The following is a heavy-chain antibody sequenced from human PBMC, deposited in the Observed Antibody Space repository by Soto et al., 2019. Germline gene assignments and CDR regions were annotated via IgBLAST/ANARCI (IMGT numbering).Heavy chain of an antibody. J-gene: IGHJ6*03. D-gene: IGHD3-9*01. CDR2: TYYRSKWYN. CDR1: GDSVSSNSAA. CDR3: ARDIYDILTGHHQQYYYYMDV. Sequence: PSQTLSLTCAISGDSVSSNSAAWNWIRQSPSRGLEWLGRTYYRSKWYNDYAVSVKSRITINPDTSKNQFSLQLNSVTPEDTAVYYCARDIYDILTGHHQQYYYYMDVWGKGTTVTVSS. V-gene: IGHV6-1*01.